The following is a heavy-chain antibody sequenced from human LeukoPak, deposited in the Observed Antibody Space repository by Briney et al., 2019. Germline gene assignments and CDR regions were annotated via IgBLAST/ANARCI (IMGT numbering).Heavy chain of an antibody. CDR3: ARDVSSSWYGAFDI. V-gene: IGHV3-30*14. Sequence: GGSLRLSCAASGFTFSSYAMHWVRQAPGKGLEWVAVISYDGSNKYYADSVKGRFTISRDNSKNTLYLQMNSLRAEDTAVYYCARDVSSSWYGAFDIWGQGTMVTVSS. D-gene: IGHD6-13*01. CDR1: GFTFSSYA. CDR2: ISYDGSNK. J-gene: IGHJ3*02.